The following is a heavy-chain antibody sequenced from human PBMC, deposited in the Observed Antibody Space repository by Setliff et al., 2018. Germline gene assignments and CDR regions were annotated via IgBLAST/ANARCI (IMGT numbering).Heavy chain of an antibody. V-gene: IGHV1-3*03. J-gene: IGHJ6*03. CDR1: GYTFRSYA. CDR2: INAGNGDT. D-gene: IGHD4-4*01. CDR3: ARGRPTANPYYYYYMDV. Sequence: EASVKVSCKASGYTFRSYAMNWVRQAPGQGLEWMGWINAGNGDTKYSQDFQGRVTITRDTSASTAYMDLSSLRSDDMAVYYCARGRPTANPYYYYYMDVWGKGTTVTVSS.